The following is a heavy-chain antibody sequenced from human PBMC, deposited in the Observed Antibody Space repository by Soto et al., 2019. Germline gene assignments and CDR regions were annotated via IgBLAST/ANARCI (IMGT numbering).Heavy chain of an antibody. CDR1: GFTFSSYG. CDR3: ARGEGGATKYAFDI. Sequence: GGSLRLSCAASGFTFSSYGMHWVRQAPGKGLEWVAVIWYDGSNKYYADSVKGRFTISRDNSKNTLYLQRNSLRAEDTAVYYCARGEGGATKYAFDIWGQGTMVTVSS. CDR2: IWYDGSNK. J-gene: IGHJ3*02. D-gene: IGHD1-26*01. V-gene: IGHV3-33*08.